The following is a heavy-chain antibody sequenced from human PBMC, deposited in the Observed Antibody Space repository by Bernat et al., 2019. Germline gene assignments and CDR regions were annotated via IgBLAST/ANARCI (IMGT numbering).Heavy chain of an antibody. CDR1: TFTVSSNY. J-gene: IGHJ6*02. CDR3: AKESSAGSWYVGYGMDV. Sequence: DVQLVESGGGLVQPGGSLRLSCVDSTFTVSSNYMTWVRQSPGKGLEWVSILYSDGSTYYTDSVKCRFTISRDKSKHILFLQMNSLRAEDTAIYYCAKESSAGSWYVGYGMDVWGQGTSVSVSS. V-gene: IGHV3-66*01. D-gene: IGHD6-13*01. CDR2: LYSDGST.